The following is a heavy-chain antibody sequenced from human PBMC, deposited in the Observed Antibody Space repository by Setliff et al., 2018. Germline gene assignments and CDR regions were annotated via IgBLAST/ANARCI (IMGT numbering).Heavy chain of an antibody. CDR2: INAGNGNT. V-gene: IGHV1-3*01. CDR3: AREDGTYYNFWSGYSTTPYYGMDV. CDR1: GYTFTSYA. Sequence: ASVKVSCKASGYTFTSYAMHWVRQAPGQRLEWMGWINAGNGNTKYSQKFQGRVTITRDTSASTACMELSSLRSEDTAVYYCAREDGTYYNFWSGYSTTPYYGMDVWGQGTTVTVSS. J-gene: IGHJ6*02. D-gene: IGHD3-3*01.